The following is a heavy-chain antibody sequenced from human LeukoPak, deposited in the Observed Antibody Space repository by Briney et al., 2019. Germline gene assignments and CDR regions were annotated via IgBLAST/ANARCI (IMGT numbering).Heavy chain of an antibody. J-gene: IGHJ3*02. Sequence: LSLTCTVSGGSTSSYYWSWVRQAPGKGLEWVGFIRSKAYGGTTEYAASVKGRFTISRDDSKSIAYLQMNSLKTEDTAVYYCTRDPRGSYGPDAFDIWGQGTMVTVSS. CDR3: TRDPRGSYGPDAFDI. V-gene: IGHV3-49*04. CDR2: IRSKAYGGTT. CDR1: GGSTSSYY. D-gene: IGHD1-26*01.